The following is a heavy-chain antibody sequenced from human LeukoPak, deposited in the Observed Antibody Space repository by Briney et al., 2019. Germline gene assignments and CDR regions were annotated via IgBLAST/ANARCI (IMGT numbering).Heavy chain of an antibody. Sequence: PSETLSLTCTVSGGSISSYYWSWLRQPPGKGLEWVGYIYYSGSPNYNPSLKSRVTISVDTSKNQFSLKLSSVTAADTAVYYCARDGGGIAAVAGGAFDIWGQGTMVTVSS. J-gene: IGHJ3*02. CDR3: ARDGGGIAAVAGGAFDI. CDR1: GGSISSYY. D-gene: IGHD6-13*01. V-gene: IGHV4-59*01. CDR2: IYYSGSP.